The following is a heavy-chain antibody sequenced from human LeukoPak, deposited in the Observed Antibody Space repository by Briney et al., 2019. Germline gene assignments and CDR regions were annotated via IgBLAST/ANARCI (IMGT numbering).Heavy chain of an antibody. V-gene: IGHV3-7*01. CDR2: INQGGSDK. CDR3: TRDRSRAEDD. D-gene: IGHD1-14*01. Sequence: PGGSLRLSCAASGFTFSGHWMSWVRQAPGKGLEWVVNINQGGSDKYYVDSVKGRFTISRDNANNLLYLQMNSLRGEDTAVYYCTRDRSRAEDDWGQGTLVTVSS. J-gene: IGHJ4*02. CDR1: GFTFSGHW.